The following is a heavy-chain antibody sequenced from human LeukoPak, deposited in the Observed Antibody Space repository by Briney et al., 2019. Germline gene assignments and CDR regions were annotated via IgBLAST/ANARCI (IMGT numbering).Heavy chain of an antibody. D-gene: IGHD3-22*01. V-gene: IGHV3-23*01. Sequence: GGSLRLSCAASGFTFSSYGMSWVRQAPGKGLEWVSAISGSGGSTYYADSVKGRFTISRDNAKNSLYLQMNSLRAEDTAVYYCARDMLYYDSSGYPGYWGQGTLVTVSS. J-gene: IGHJ4*02. CDR3: ARDMLYYDSSGYPGY. CDR2: ISGSGGST. CDR1: GFTFSSYG.